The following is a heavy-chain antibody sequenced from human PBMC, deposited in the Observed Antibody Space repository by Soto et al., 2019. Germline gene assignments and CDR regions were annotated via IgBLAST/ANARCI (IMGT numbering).Heavy chain of an antibody. Sequence: PGGSLRLSCAASGFTFSSYTMNWVRQAPGKGLEWVSSISSSSTYIYYADSVRGRFTISRDNARNSLYLQMNSLRTEDTAVYYCANLHDDGRIYYYYYMDVWGKGTTVTVSS. CDR1: GFTFSSYT. CDR3: ANLHDDGRIYYYYYMDV. J-gene: IGHJ6*03. V-gene: IGHV3-21*01. D-gene: IGHD3-16*01. CDR2: ISSSSTYI.